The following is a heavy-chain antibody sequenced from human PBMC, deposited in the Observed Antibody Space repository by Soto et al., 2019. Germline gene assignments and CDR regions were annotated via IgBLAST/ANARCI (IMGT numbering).Heavy chain of an antibody. J-gene: IGHJ4*02. CDR2: ISSSSSYI. V-gene: IGHV3-21*01. Sequence: GGSLRLSCSASGFTLSSYSMNWVRQAPWKGLERVSSISSSSSYIYYADSVKGRFTISRDNAKNSLYLQMNSLRAEDTAVYYCASYYDSLTGYYKFDYWGQGTLVTVSS. CDR1: GFTLSSYS. CDR3: ASYYDSLTGYYKFDY. D-gene: IGHD3-9*01.